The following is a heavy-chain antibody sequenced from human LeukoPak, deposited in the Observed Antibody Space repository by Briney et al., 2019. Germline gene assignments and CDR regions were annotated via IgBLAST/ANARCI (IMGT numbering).Heavy chain of an antibody. J-gene: IGHJ5*02. CDR2: IYSSGKT. V-gene: IGHV4-61*02. CDR3: ARDPASPPESLRYFDWFPSVWFDP. D-gene: IGHD3-9*01. Sequence: SQTLSLTCTVSGGSINSGNYYWNWIRQPAGQGLQWIGRIYSSGKTNYNPSLKSRVTMSVDTSKNQFSLKLSSVTAADTAVYYCARDPASPPESLRYFDWFPSVWFDPWGQGTLVTVSS. CDR1: GGSINSGNYY.